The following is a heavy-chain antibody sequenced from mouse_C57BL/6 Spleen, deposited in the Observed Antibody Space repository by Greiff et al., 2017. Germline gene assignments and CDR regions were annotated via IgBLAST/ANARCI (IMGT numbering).Heavy chain of an antibody. V-gene: IGHV1-54*01. D-gene: IGHD1-1*01. Sequence: QVQLKQSGAELVRPGTSVKVSCKASGYAFTNYLIEWVKQRPGQGLEWIGVINPGSGGTNYNEKFKGKATLTADKSSSTAYTQLSSLTSEDSAVYFCARHYGSSRHAMDYWGQGTSVTVSS. J-gene: IGHJ4*01. CDR3: ARHYGSSRHAMDY. CDR2: INPGSGGT. CDR1: GYAFTNYL.